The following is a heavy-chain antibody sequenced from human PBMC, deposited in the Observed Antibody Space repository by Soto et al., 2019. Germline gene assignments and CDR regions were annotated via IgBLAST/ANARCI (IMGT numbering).Heavy chain of an antibody. Sequence: GASVKVSCKASGGTFSSYAISWVRQAPVQGLEWMGGIIPIFGTANYAQKFQGRVTITADESKSTAYMELSSLRSEDTAVYYCARWGYCSSTSCLYLRPFDIRGQGTMVTVSS. V-gene: IGHV1-69*13. CDR2: IIPIFGTA. J-gene: IGHJ3*02. D-gene: IGHD2-2*01. CDR3: ARWGYCSSTSCLYLRPFDI. CDR1: GGTFSSYA.